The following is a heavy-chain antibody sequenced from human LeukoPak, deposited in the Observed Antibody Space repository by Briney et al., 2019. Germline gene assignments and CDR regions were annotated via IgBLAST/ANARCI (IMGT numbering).Heavy chain of an antibody. CDR2: IYHSGST. V-gene: IGHV4-38-2*02. D-gene: IGHD6-6*01. CDR3: ARDEHSSSKSGGY. CDR1: GYSISSGYY. Sequence: SEPLSLTCTVSGYSISSGYYWGWIRQPPGKGLEWIGSIYHSGSTYYNPSLKSRVTISVDTSKNQFSLKLSSVTAADTAVYYCARDEHSSSKSGGYWGQGTLVTVSS. J-gene: IGHJ4*02.